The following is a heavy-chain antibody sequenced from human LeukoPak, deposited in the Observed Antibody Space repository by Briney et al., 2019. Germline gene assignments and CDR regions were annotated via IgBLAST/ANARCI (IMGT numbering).Heavy chain of an antibody. CDR1: GGTFSGYA. J-gene: IGHJ4*02. CDR3: ARDSGSRTSYDFWSGYYYLDY. V-gene: IGHV1-69*13. CDR2: IIPIFGAA. D-gene: IGHD3-3*01. Sequence: SVKVSCKASGGTFSGYAISWVRQAPGQGLEWMGGIIPIFGAANYAQKFQGRVTITADESTSTAYMELSSLRSEDTAVYYCARDSGSRTSYDFWSGYYYLDYWGQGTLVTVSS.